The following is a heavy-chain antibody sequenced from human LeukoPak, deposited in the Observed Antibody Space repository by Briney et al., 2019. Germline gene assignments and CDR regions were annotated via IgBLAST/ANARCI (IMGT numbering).Heavy chain of an antibody. CDR1: GGSISSYY. Sequence: SETLSLTCTVSGGSISSYYWSWIRQPPGKGLEWIGYIYYSGSTNYNPSLKSRVTIPVDTSKNQFSLKLSSVTAADTAVYYCARGLGATRFAFDIWGQGTMVTVSS. V-gene: IGHV4-59*01. CDR2: IYYSGST. CDR3: ARGLGATRFAFDI. D-gene: IGHD1-26*01. J-gene: IGHJ3*02.